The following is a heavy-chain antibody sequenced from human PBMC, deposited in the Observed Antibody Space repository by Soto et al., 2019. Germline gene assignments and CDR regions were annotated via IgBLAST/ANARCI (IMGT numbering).Heavy chain of an antibody. D-gene: IGHD4-17*01. CDR1: GYSFTSYW. CDR3: ARQLRRPYYYYYGTDV. Sequence: GESLKISCKGSGYSFTSYWIGWVRQMPGKGLEWMGIIYPGDSDTRYSPSFQGQVTISADKSISTAYLQWSSLKASDTAMYYCARQLRRPYYYYYGTDVWGQGTTVTVSS. J-gene: IGHJ6*02. V-gene: IGHV5-51*01. CDR2: IYPGDSDT.